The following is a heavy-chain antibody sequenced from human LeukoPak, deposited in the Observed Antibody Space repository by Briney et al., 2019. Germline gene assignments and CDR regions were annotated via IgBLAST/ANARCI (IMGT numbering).Heavy chain of an antibody. V-gene: IGHV4-30-2*01. Sequence: KPSETLSLTCTVSGGSISSGGYYWSWIRQPPGKGLEWIGYIYHSGSTYYNPSLKSRVTISVDRSKNQFPLKLSSVTAADTAVYYCARDLGAFDIWGQGTMVTVSS. CDR1: GGSISSGGYY. CDR2: IYHSGST. D-gene: IGHD3-16*01. CDR3: ARDLGAFDI. J-gene: IGHJ3*02.